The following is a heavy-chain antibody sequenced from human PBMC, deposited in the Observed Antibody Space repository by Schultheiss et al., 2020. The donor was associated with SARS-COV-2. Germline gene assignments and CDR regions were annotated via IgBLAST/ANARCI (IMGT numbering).Heavy chain of an antibody. D-gene: IGHD1-26*01. Sequence: ASVKVFCKTSGYPFINYDIIWVRQATGQGLEWMGWMNGDGVNAGYAEKFQGRVTMTSDSSIETAYMELNSLTSDDTAVYYCARGWTREHSLLGAYWGQGTRVTVSS. J-gene: IGHJ4*02. CDR1: GYPFINYD. CDR2: MNGDGVNA. CDR3: ARGWTREHSLLGAY. V-gene: IGHV1-8*01.